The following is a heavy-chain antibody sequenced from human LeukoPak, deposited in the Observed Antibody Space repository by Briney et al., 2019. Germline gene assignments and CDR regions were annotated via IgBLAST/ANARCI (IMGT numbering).Heavy chain of an antibody. CDR2: IRSKAYGGTT. Sequence: GRSLRLSCTASGFTFGDYAMSWVRQAPGKGLEWVGFIRSKAYGGTTEYAASVKGRFTISRDDSKSIAYLKMNSLKTEDTAVYYCTRALAARYCSGGSCYRYYYMDVWGKGTTVTISS. J-gene: IGHJ6*03. V-gene: IGHV3-49*04. CDR3: TRALAARYCSGGSCYRYYYMDV. CDR1: GFTFGDYA. D-gene: IGHD2-15*01.